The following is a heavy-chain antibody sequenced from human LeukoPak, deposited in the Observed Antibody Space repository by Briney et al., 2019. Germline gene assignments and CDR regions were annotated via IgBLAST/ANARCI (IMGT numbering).Heavy chain of an antibody. D-gene: IGHD3-22*01. CDR1: GGTFSSYA. CDR2: IIPILGIA. CDR3: AREFGYYYDSSDY. J-gene: IGHJ4*02. V-gene: IGHV1-69*04. Sequence: SVKASCKASGGTFSSYAISWVRQAPGQGLEWMGRIIPILGIANYAQKFQGRVTITADKSTSTAYMELSSLRSEDTAVYYCAREFGYYYDSSDYWGQGTLVTVSS.